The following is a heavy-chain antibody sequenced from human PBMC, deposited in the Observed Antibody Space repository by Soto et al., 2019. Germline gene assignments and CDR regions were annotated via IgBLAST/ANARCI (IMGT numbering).Heavy chain of an antibody. J-gene: IGHJ4*02. D-gene: IGHD3-22*01. CDR1: AFTFNNYA. CDR3: VKSRYSDSSGDFYDY. Sequence: HPGGSLRLSCAAPAFTFNNYAMSWVRQAPGKGLEWVSGIGGSGRTTYYADSVKGRFTISRDNSNNTLFLQMNSLRAEDTAVYYCVKSRYSDSSGDFYDYWGQGTLVTVSS. V-gene: IGHV3-23*01. CDR2: IGGSGRTT.